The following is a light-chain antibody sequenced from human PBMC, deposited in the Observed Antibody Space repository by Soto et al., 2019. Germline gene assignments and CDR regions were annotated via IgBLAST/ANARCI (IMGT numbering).Light chain of an antibody. V-gene: IGKV3-20*01. CDR1: QSVSSSY. CDR2: GAS. J-gene: IGKJ1*01. CDR3: QQYGSSPGT. Sequence: EIVLTQSPGTLSLSPGERATLSCRASQSVSSSYLAWYQQKPGQAPRLLIYGASSRATGIPGRFSGSGSGTDFTLTSSILEPEDVAVYYCQQYGSSPGTFGQGTKVEIK.